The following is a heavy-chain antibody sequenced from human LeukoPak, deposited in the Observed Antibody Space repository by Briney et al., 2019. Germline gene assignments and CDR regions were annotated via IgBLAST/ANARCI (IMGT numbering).Heavy chain of an antibody. V-gene: IGHV3-23*01. CDR2: ISGSGAST. D-gene: IGHD3-22*01. CDR1: GFTFSNYG. J-gene: IGHJ4*02. CDR3: AKDSSGYFSY. Sequence: GGSLRLSCAASGFTFSNYGLSWVRQAPGKGLEWISAISGSGASTYYADSVKGRFTISRDNAKNTLYLQMNSLRAEDTAVYYCAKDSSGYFSYWGQGTLVTVSS.